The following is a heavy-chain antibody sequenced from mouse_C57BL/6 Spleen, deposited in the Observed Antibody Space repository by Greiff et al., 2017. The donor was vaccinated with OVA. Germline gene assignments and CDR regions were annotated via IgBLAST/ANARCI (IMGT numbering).Heavy chain of an antibody. Sequence: QVQLQQPGAELVRPGSSVKLSCKASGYTFTSYWMHWVKQRPGQGLEWIGNINPSNGGTNYNEKFKSKATLTVDKSSSTAYMQLSSLTSEDSAVYYCARGITTVVEYYFDYWGQGTTLTVSS. J-gene: IGHJ2*01. CDR2: INPSNGGT. D-gene: IGHD1-1*01. CDR3: ARGITTVVEYYFDY. V-gene: IGHV1-53*01. CDR1: GYTFTSYW.